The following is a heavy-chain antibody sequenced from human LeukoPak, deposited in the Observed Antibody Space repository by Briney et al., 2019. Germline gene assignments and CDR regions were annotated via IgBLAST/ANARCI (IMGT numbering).Heavy chain of an antibody. CDR1: GFTFSSYA. V-gene: IGHV3-23*01. J-gene: IGHJ4*02. CDR2: ISGSGGST. Sequence: GGSLRLSCAASGFTFSSYAMSWVHQAPGKGLEWVSAISGSGGSTYYADSVKGRFTISRDNSKNTLYLQMNSLRAEDTAVYYCAKAPTINDYGDYFDYWGQGTLVTVSS. CDR3: AKAPTINDYGDYFDY. D-gene: IGHD4-17*01.